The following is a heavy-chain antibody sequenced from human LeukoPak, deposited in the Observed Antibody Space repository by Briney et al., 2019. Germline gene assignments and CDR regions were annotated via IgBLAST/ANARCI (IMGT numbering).Heavy chain of an antibody. CDR2: IIPIFGTA. CDR3: ARSAAQNYGSGSYYNVFDY. V-gene: IGHV1-69*13. CDR1: GGTLSSYA. D-gene: IGHD3-10*01. Sequence: ASVKVSCKASGGTLSSYAISWVRQAPGQGLEWMGGIIPIFGTANYAQKFQGRVTITADESTSTAYMELSSLRSEDTAVYYCARSAAQNYGSGSYYNVFDYWGRGTVVIVSA. J-gene: IGHJ4*02.